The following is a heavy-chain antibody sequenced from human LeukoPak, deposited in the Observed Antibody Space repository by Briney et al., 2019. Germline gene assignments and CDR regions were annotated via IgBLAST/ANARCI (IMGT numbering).Heavy chain of an antibody. J-gene: IGHJ3*02. V-gene: IGHV3-7*03. CDR3: VRVVGSGLGAFDI. CDR2: IKHDGAWK. CDR1: GSTFGNYY. Sequence: GGSLRLSCAASGSTFGNYYMSWVRQAPGKGLEWVANIKHDGAWKFYADSVRGRFTISRDNSKNTVYLQMNSLRAEDTAVYYCVRVVGSGLGAFDIWGQGTMVTVSS. D-gene: IGHD1-26*01.